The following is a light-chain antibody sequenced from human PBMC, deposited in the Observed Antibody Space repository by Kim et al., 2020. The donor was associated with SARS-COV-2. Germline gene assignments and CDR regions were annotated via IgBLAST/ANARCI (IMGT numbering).Light chain of an antibody. V-gene: IGLV3-19*01. CDR2: GKN. CDR1: SLRSYY. CDR3: NSRDSSGNHLVV. J-gene: IGLJ2*01. Sequence: LGQTVRITCQGDSLRSYYASWYQQKPGQAPVLVIYGKNNRPSGTPDRFSGSSSGNTASLTITGAQAEDEADYYCNSRDSSGNHLVVFGGGTQLTVL.